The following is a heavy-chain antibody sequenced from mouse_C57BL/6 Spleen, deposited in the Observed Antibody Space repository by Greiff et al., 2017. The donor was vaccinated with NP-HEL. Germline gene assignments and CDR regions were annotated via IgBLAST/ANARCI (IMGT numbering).Heavy chain of an antibody. CDR1: GYTFTGYW. Sequence: QVQLQQSGAELMKPGASVKLSCKATGYTFTGYWIEWVKQRPGHGLEWIGEILPGSGSTNNNEKFKGKATFTADTSSNTAYMQLSSLTTEDSAIYYCARRRDGYDRVGYWGQGTTLTVSS. CDR2: ILPGSGST. J-gene: IGHJ2*01. V-gene: IGHV1-9*01. CDR3: ARRRDGYDRVGY. D-gene: IGHD2-2*01.